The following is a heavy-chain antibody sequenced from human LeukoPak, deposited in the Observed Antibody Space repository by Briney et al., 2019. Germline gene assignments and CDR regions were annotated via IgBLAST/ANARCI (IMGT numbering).Heavy chain of an antibody. D-gene: IGHD3-10*01. CDR3: ARGLSGSGSYYLFPYYGMDV. J-gene: IGHJ6*02. V-gene: IGHV4-34*01. CDR2: INHSGST. CDR1: GGYFSGYY. Sequence: SETLSLTCAVYGGYFSGYYWSWIRQPPGKGLEWIGEINHSGSTNYNPSLKSRVTISVDTSKNQFSLKLSSVTAADTAVYYCARGLSGSGSYYLFPYYGMDVWGQGTTVTVSS.